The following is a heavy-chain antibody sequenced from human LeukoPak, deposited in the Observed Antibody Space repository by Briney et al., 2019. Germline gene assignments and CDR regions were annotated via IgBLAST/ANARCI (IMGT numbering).Heavy chain of an antibody. D-gene: IGHD4-17*01. CDR2: INDDGSDT. V-gene: IGHV3-74*01. CDR1: GFTFKLYW. Sequence: GGSLRLSCAASGFTFKLYWMHWVRQVPGKRPVWVSRINDDGSDTIYADSVRGRFTISRDDAKNTVYLQMNNLRAEDTAVYYCARGAGRYGDYRDYWGQGTLVTVSS. CDR3: ARGAGRYGDYRDY. J-gene: IGHJ4*02.